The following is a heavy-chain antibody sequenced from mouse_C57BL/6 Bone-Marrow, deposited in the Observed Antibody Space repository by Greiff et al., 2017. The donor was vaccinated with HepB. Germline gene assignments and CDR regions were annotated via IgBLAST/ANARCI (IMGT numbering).Heavy chain of an antibody. V-gene: IGHV1-7*01. CDR3: ARGYYVSSVYDFGC. Sequence: VQLQQSGAELAKPGASVKLSCKASGYTFTSYWMHWVKQRPGQGLEWIGYINPSSGYTKYKQKFKDKATLTADKSSSTAYMQLSSLTYEDSAVFYCARGYYVSSVYDFGCWGQGTTLTFSS. CDR2: INPSSGYT. J-gene: IGHJ2*01. CDR1: GYTFTSYW. D-gene: IGHD1-1*01.